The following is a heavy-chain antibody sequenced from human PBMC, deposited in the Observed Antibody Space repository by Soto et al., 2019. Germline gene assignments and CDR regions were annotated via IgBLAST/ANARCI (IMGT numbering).Heavy chain of an antibody. CDR3: EKVVGGGSGGRCFPPYFDY. V-gene: IGHV3-23*01. CDR1: GFTFSSYA. D-gene: IGHD2-15*01. CDR2: ISGSGGST. J-gene: IGHJ4*02. Sequence: EVQLLESGGGLVQPGGSLRLSCAASGFTFSSYAMSWVRQAPGKGLEWVSAISGSGGSTYYADSVKGRFTISRDNSKNTLYLQMNSLRAEGMGVDYCEKVVGGGSGGRCFPPYFDYWGQGTLVTVSS.